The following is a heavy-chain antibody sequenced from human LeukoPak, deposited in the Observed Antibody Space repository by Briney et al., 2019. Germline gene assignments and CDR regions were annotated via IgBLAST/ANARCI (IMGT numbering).Heavy chain of an antibody. V-gene: IGHV4-59*01. J-gene: IGHJ2*01. CDR1: GGSISSYY. CDR2: IYYIGST. Sequence: SETLSLTCTVPGGSISSYYWSWIRQPPGKGLEWIGYIYYIGSTNYSPSPKSRLTISVETSKNKFSLKLSSVTAAHTTVYYFARTYGSSGLGYFDLWGRGTLVTVSS. D-gene: IGHD6-13*01. CDR3: ARTYGSSGLGYFDL.